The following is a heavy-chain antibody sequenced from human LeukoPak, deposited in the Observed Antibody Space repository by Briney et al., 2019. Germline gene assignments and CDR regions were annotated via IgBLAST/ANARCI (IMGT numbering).Heavy chain of an antibody. CDR3: ARASIASAGTGAFDI. CDR1: GGSISSGSYY. J-gene: IGHJ3*02. Sequence: SQTLSLTCTVSGGSISSGSYYWSWIRQPAGRGLQWIGRIYTSGSTNYNPSLKSRVAISRDTSKNQFSLKLSSVTAADTAVYYCARASIASAGTGAFDIWGQGTMVTVSS. V-gene: IGHV4-61*02. D-gene: IGHD6-13*01. CDR2: IYTSGST.